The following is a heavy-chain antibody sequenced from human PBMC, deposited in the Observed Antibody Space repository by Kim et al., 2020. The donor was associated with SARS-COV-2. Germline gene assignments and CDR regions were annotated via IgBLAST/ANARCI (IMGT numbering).Heavy chain of an antibody. CDR2: IYYSGTT. CDR3: ARRSLLLVAATSWFDP. Sequence: SETLSLTCTVSGGSISSTTYYWGWIRQPPGKGLEWIGTIYYSGTTYYNPSLKSRVTISVDTSKNHFSLKLTSVTAADTAVYYCARRSLLLVAATSWFDPWGQGTLVTVSS. V-gene: IGHV4-39*02. CDR1: GGSISSTTYY. D-gene: IGHD2-15*01. J-gene: IGHJ5*02.